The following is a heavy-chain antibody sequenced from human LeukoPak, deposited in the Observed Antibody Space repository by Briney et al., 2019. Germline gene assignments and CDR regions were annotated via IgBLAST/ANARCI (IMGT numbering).Heavy chain of an antibody. CDR3: ARATGPGGVALYFDY. V-gene: IGHV3-48*01. Sequence: GGSLRLSCAASGFTFSSYSMNWVRQAPGKGLEWVSYISSSSSTIYYADSVKGRFTISRDNSKNTLYLQMNSLRAEDTAVYYCARATGPGGVALYFDYWGQGTLVTVSS. D-gene: IGHD3-3*01. CDR2: ISSSSSTI. J-gene: IGHJ4*02. CDR1: GFTFSSYS.